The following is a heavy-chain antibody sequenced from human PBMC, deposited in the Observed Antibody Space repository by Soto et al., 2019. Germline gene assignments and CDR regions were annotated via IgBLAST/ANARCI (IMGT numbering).Heavy chain of an antibody. D-gene: IGHD3-10*01. J-gene: IGHJ4*02. V-gene: IGHV3-30*18. Sequence: QVQLVESGGGVVQPGRSLRLSCAASGFTFSSYDMHWVRQAPGKGLEWVAIISYDGSNKYYADSVKGRFTISRDNSKNTLYLQMNSLRPEDTAVYYCAKDGFGDPNGGDYFDCWGQGTLVTVSS. CDR2: ISYDGSNK. CDR3: AKDGFGDPNGGDYFDC. CDR1: GFTFSSYD.